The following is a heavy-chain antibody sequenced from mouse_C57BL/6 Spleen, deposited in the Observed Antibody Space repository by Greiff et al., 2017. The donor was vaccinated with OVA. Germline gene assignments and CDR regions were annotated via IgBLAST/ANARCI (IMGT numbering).Heavy chain of an antibody. V-gene: IGHV5-4*03. CDR3: ARSLITTVVATDAMDY. CDR2: ISDGGSYT. D-gene: IGHD1-1*01. J-gene: IGHJ4*01. Sequence: EVMLVESGGGLVKPGGSLKLSCAASGFTFSSSAMSWVRQTPEKRLEWVATISDGGSYTYYPAHVQGRFTISRDNAKNNLYLQMSHLKSEDTAIYDCARSLITTVVATDAMDYWGQGTSVTVSS. CDR1: GFTFSSSA.